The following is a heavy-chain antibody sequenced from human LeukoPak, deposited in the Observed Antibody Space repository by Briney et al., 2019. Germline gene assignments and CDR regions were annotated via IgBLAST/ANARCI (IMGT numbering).Heavy chain of an antibody. CDR2: IKQDGSEK. V-gene: IGHV3-7*02. CDR3: ARQWLAFDY. D-gene: IGHD6-19*01. J-gene: IGHJ4*02. CDR1: GFTFTSYW. Sequence: GGSLRLSCAASGFTFTSYWMSWVRQAPGKGLEWVANIKQDGSEKNYVDSVKGRITISRDNAKNSMYLQMNSLRVEDTAVYYCARQWLAFDYWGQGALVTVSS.